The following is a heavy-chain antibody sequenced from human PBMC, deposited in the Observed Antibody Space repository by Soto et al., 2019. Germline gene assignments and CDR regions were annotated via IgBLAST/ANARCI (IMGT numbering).Heavy chain of an antibody. Sequence: GESLKISCKGSGYSFTSYWIGWVRQMPGKGLEWMGIIYPGDSGTRYSPSFQGQVTISADKSISTAYLQWSSLKASDTAMYYCARLRSSPVENYYYYGMDVWGQGTTVTVSS. J-gene: IGHJ6*02. CDR1: GYSFTSYW. V-gene: IGHV5-51*01. CDR2: IYPGDSGT. CDR3: ARLRSSPVENYYYYGMDV. D-gene: IGHD6-6*01.